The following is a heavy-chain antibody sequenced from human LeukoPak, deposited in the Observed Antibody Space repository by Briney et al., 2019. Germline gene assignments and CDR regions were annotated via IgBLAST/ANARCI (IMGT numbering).Heavy chain of an antibody. Sequence: PGGSLRLSCAASGFTFSSYGMNWVRQAPGKGLEWVGRIKSKTDGGTTDYAAPVKGRFTISRDDSKNTLYLQMNSLKTEDTAVYYCTTEEIVATNTDCYGHDYWGQGTLVTVSS. CDR3: TTEEIVATNTDCYGHDY. CDR1: GFTFSSYG. D-gene: IGHD5-12*01. V-gene: IGHV3-15*01. J-gene: IGHJ4*02. CDR2: IKSKTDGGTT.